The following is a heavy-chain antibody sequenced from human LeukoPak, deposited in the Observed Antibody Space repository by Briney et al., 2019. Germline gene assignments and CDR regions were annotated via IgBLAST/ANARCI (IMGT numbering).Heavy chain of an antibody. J-gene: IGHJ4*02. V-gene: IGHV1-69*13. Sequence: ASVKVSCKASGGTFSSYAISWVRQAPGQGLERMGGIIPIFGTANYAQKFQGRVTITADESTSTAYMELSSLRSEDTAVYYCASLCGGDCYPRDRDDYWGQGTLVTVSS. CDR3: ASLCGGDCYPRDRDDY. D-gene: IGHD2-21*02. CDR2: IIPIFGTA. CDR1: GGTFSSYA.